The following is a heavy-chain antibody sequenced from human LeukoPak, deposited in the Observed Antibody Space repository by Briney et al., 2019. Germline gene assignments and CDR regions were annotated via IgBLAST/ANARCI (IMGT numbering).Heavy chain of an antibody. V-gene: IGHV4-59*08. CDR2: IYYSGST. CDR1: GGSISSYY. J-gene: IGHJ4*02. CDR3: ARHEKTYYYDSSGCGHFDY. D-gene: IGHD3-22*01. Sequence: SETLSLTCTVSGGSISSYYWSWIRQPPGKGLEWIGYIYYSGSTNYNPSLNSRVTISVDTSKTKLSLKLSYVTAADTAVYYCARHEKTYYYDSSGCGHFDYWGQGTLVTVSS.